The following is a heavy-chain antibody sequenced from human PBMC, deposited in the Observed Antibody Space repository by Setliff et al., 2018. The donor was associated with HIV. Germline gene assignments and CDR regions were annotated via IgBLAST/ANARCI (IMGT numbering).Heavy chain of an antibody. CDR2: IYYSGNT. CDR3: ARHRDGGTYPLDY. V-gene: IGHV4-61*01. D-gene: IGHD1-26*01. J-gene: IGHJ4*02. Sequence: TSETLSLTCSVSGGSVSSVNYYWSWIRQPPGKGLEWIGWIYYSGNTRYNPSLKSRVTISLDTSKNRFSLQLTSVTAADTAVYYCARHRDGGTYPLDYWGQGTLVTVS. CDR1: GGSVSSVNYY.